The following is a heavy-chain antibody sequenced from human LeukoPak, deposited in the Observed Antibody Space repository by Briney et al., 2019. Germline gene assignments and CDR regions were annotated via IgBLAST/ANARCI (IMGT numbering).Heavy chain of an antibody. CDR1: GFTFSSYW. J-gene: IGHJ4*02. CDR3: ATNYYGSGPDH. V-gene: IGHV3-74*01. Sequence: GGSLRLSCAASGFTFSSYWMHWVRQAPGKGLVWVSRIKSDGSSTTYADSVKGRFTISRDNAKNTLYLQMNSLRAEDTAVYYCATNYYGSGPDHWGQGTLVTVSS. CDR2: IKSDGSST. D-gene: IGHD3-10*01.